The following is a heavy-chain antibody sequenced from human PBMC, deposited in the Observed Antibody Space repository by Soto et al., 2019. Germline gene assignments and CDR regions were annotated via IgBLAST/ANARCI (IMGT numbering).Heavy chain of an antibody. J-gene: IGHJ4*02. CDR3: SGGVGDAI. D-gene: IGHD1-26*01. Sequence: EDQLVESGGGLVQPGGSLRLTCAVSGFSFRSDWLHWVRQAPGKGLEWVAHTNQDGSEKYYLDSVKGRFTIFRDNAKNSRDLQMNSLRAEDAAVYYCSGGVGDAIWGQGTLVTVSS. CDR1: GFSFRSDW. CDR2: TNQDGSEK. V-gene: IGHV3-7*04.